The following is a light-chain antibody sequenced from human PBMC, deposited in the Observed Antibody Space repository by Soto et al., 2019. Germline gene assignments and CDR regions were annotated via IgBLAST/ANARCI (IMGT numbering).Light chain of an antibody. CDR2: EVS. J-gene: IGLJ1*01. V-gene: IGLV2-18*02. Sequence: QSALTQPPSVSGSPGQSVTISCTGTSSDVGSYNRVSWYQQPPGTAPKLMLYEVSNRPSGVPDRFSGSKSGNTASLTISVLQAEDEGDYYCCSYTSSTHYVFGTGTKLTVL. CDR3: CSYTSSTHYV. CDR1: SSDVGSYNR.